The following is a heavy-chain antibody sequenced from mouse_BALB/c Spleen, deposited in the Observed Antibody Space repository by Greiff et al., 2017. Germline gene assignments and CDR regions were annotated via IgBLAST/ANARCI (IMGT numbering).Heavy chain of an antibody. CDR2: ISSGGGST. V-gene: IGHV5-12-1*01. J-gene: IGHJ3*01. CDR3: ARHSVLRSPFAY. D-gene: IGHD1-1*01. CDR1: GFTFSSYD. Sequence: EVKLVESGGGLVQPGGSRKLSCAASGFTFSSYDMSWVRQTPEKRLEWVAYISSGGGSTYYPDTVKGRFTISRDNAKNTLYLQMSSLKSEDTAMYYCARHSVLRSPFAYGGQGTLVTVSA.